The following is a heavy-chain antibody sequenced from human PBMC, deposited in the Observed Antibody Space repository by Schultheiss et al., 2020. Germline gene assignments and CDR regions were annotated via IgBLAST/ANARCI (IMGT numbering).Heavy chain of an antibody. D-gene: IGHD3-9*01. Sequence: SETLSLTCAVSGYSISSSNWWGWIRQPPGKGLEWIAYIYDSGTTNYNPSLKSRITISIDTSKNWVSLRLSSVTAADTAVYYCARGPYYDIFTGYHPQYYYDGMDVWGQGTTVTVSS. CDR2: IYDSGTT. CDR1: GYSISSSNW. V-gene: IGHV4-28*03. CDR3: ARGPYYDIFTGYHPQYYYDGMDV. J-gene: IGHJ6*02.